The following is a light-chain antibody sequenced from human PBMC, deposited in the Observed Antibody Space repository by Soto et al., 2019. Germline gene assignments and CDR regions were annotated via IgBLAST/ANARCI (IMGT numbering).Light chain of an antibody. CDR1: SSDVGGYNY. CDR2: EVS. CDR3: RSYTSSSTRV. J-gene: IGLJ3*02. V-gene: IGLV2-14*01. Sequence: QSALTQPASVSGSPGQSITISCTGTSSDVGGYNYVSWYQQHPGKAPKVMIYEVSNRPSGVSNRFSGSKSGNTASLTISGLQAEDEADYCCRSYTSSSTRVFGGGTKLTVL.